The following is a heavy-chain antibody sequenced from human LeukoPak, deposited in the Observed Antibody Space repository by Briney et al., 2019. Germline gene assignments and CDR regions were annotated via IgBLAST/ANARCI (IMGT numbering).Heavy chain of an antibody. CDR3: ARGRRGSSGPWSWYLDL. D-gene: IGHD3-22*01. CDR1: RFTLTNFD. J-gene: IGHJ2*01. Sequence: ASVNVSYKASRFTLTNFDINWVRHATGQAREWMVWMNSNTSNTGYAQEFQGRVTMTRDTSIGTAYMELTTLRSEDSAVYYCARGRRGSSGPWSWYLDLWGRGTLVTASS. V-gene: IGHV1-8*01. CDR2: MNSNTSNT.